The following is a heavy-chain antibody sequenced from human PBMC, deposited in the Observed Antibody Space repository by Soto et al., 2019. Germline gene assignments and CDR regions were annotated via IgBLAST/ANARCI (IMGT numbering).Heavy chain of an antibody. Sequence: SETLSPTCTVSGCSLRSYYWSWIRQPPGKGLEWIGYIYYSGSTNYNPSLKSRVTISVDTSKNQFSLKLSSVTAADTAVYYCARHLGYCSSTSCERPFDYWGQGTLVTVSS. J-gene: IGHJ4*02. CDR1: GCSLRSYY. V-gene: IGHV4-59*08. CDR3: ARHLGYCSSTSCERPFDY. D-gene: IGHD2-2*01. CDR2: IYYSGST.